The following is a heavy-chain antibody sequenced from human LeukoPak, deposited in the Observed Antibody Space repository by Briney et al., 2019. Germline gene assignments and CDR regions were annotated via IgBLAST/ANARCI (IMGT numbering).Heavy chain of an antibody. J-gene: IGHJ4*02. CDR2: INPSGGST. D-gene: IGHD3-22*01. CDR3: ASLPYYYDSSGLEFDY. Sequence: ASVKVSCKASGYTFTSYYMHWLRQAPGQGLEWMGIINPSGGSTSYAQKFQGRVTMTRDTSTSTVYMELSSLRSEDTAVYYCASLPYYYDSSGLEFDYGGQGTLVTVSS. V-gene: IGHV1-46*01. CDR1: GYTFTSYY.